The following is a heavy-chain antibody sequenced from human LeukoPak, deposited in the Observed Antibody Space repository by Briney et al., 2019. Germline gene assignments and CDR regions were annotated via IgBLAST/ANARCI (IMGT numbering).Heavy chain of an antibody. Sequence: SQTLSLTCTVSGDSLSSGTYYWAWIRQPAGKGLEWIGRVYTSGNTNYNPSLKSRVTISLDTSKSQFSLKLSSVTAADTAVYYCARDTAAADNNWFDPWGQGTLVTVSS. CDR3: ARDTAAADNNWFDP. D-gene: IGHD6-13*01. V-gene: IGHV4-61*02. CDR1: GDSLSSGTYY. CDR2: VYTSGNT. J-gene: IGHJ5*02.